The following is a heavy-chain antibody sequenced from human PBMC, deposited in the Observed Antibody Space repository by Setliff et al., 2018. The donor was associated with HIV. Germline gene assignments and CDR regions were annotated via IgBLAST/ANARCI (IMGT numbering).Heavy chain of an antibody. V-gene: IGHV4-30-4*08. CDR1: GDSIISGDYY. J-gene: IGHJ5*02. Sequence: PSETLSLTCTVSGDSIISGDYYWSWIRQSPGKGLEWIGPIHYKGNIDYNASLKSRLAISSDTSKNQFSLNLSSVVAADTAIYFCARFTVVVFGAGEPSWFDPWGQGILVTVSS. CDR2: IHYKGNI. D-gene: IGHD2-15*01. CDR3: ARFTVVVFGAGEPSWFDP.